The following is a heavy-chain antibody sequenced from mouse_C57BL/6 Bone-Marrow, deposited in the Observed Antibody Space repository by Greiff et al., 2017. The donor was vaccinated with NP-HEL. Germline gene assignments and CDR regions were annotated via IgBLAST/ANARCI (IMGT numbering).Heavy chain of an antibody. CDR3: ASDAGTGGAMDY. V-gene: IGHV2-6*01. CDR2: IWGVGST. D-gene: IGHD3-3*01. J-gene: IGHJ4*01. Sequence: VQLQESGPGLVAPSQSLSITCTVSGFSLTSYGVDWVRQSPGKGLEWLGVIWGVGSTNYNSALQSSLSISKDTSKSQVFLKMNSLQTDDTAMYYCASDAGTGGAMDYWGQGTAVTVAS. CDR1: GFSLTSYG.